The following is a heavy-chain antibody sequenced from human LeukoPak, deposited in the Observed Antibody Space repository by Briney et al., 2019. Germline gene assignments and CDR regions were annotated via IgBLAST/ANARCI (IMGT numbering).Heavy chain of an antibody. CDR1: GFTFSTYA. Sequence: GGSLSLSCAASGFTFSTYAMHWVRQAPGKGLEYVSAISSNGGSTYYANSVKGRFTISRDNSKNTLYLQMGSLRAEDMAVYYCARDYCSSTGCLLDYWGQGTLVTVSS. CDR3: ARDYCSSTGCLLDY. J-gene: IGHJ4*02. CDR2: ISSNGGST. D-gene: IGHD2-2*01. V-gene: IGHV3-64*01.